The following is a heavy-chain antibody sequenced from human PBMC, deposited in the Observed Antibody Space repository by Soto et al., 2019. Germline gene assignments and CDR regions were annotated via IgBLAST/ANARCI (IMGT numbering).Heavy chain of an antibody. D-gene: IGHD6-6*01. CDR2: IYPGDSDT. Sequence: GESLKISCKGSGYTFTNYWIGWVRQMPGKGLEWMGIIYPGDSDTKYNPSFQGQVTISADKSLRTAYLQWTSLKASDTALYYCARTRSFTLGFYYDGMDVWGQGTTVTVSS. J-gene: IGHJ6*02. CDR1: GYTFTNYW. V-gene: IGHV5-51*01. CDR3: ARTRSFTLGFYYDGMDV.